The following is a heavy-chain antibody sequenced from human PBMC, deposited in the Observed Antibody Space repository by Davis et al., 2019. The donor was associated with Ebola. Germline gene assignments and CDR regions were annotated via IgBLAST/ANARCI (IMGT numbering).Heavy chain of an antibody. D-gene: IGHD6-13*01. V-gene: IGHV1-2*04. CDR2: INPNSGGK. Sequence: ASVKVSCKASGYTFTGYYMHWVRQAPGQGLEWMGWINPNSGGKNYAQKFQGWVTMTRDTSISTAYMELSRLRSDDTAVYYCARALYSSSWYWFDPWGQGTLVTVSS. CDR1: GYTFTGYY. CDR3: ARALYSSSWYWFDP. J-gene: IGHJ5*02.